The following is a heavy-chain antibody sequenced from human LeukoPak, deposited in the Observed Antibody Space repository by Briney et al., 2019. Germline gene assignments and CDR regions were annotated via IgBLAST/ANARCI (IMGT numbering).Heavy chain of an antibody. Sequence: GGTLRLSCAASGFTFSSYGMSWVRQAPGKGLEWVSAISGSGGSTYYADFVKGRFTISRDNSKNTLYLQMNSLRAEDTAVYYCAHPTEYSSSWYGNWFDPWGQGTLVTVSS. CDR3: AHPTEYSSSWYGNWFDP. V-gene: IGHV3-23*01. D-gene: IGHD6-13*01. J-gene: IGHJ5*02. CDR1: GFTFSSYG. CDR2: ISGSGGST.